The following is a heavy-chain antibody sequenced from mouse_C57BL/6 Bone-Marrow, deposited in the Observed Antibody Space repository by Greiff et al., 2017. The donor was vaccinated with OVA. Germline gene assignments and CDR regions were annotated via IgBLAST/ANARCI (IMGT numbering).Heavy chain of an antibody. CDR3: AREGPSYYYGSRRYFDV. Sequence: VQLQQSGAELARPGASVTMSCKASGYTFTSYTMHWVKQRPGQGLEWIGYINPSSGYTKYNQKFKDKATLTADKSSSTAYMQLSSLTSEDAAVYYCAREGPSYYYGSRRYFDVWGTGTTVTVSS. J-gene: IGHJ1*03. CDR1: GYTFTSYT. CDR2: INPSSGYT. D-gene: IGHD1-1*01. V-gene: IGHV1-4*01.